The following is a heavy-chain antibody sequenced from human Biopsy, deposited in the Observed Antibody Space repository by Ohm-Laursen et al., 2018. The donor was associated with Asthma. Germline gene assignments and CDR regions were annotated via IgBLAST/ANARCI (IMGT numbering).Heavy chain of an antibody. CDR3: ARFIDGTFFVDY. Sequence: GESLKISCKAPGYTFSDSWIGWVRQMPGKGLEWMGIIFAANSETKYSPSFQGQVTISADMSISTAFLQWSSLKASDTAIYYCARFIDGTFFVDYWGQETLVTVSS. D-gene: IGHD1-7*01. J-gene: IGHJ4*02. CDR1: GYTFSDSW. CDR2: IFAANSET. V-gene: IGHV5-51*03.